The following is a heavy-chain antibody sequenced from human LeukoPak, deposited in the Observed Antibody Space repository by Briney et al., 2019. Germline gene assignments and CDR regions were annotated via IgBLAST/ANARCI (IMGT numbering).Heavy chain of an antibody. CDR3: ARDYYYDSSGSPYDY. CDR1: GFTFSDYY. V-gene: IGHV3-11*01. D-gene: IGHD3-22*01. Sequence: GSLRLSCAASGFTFSDYYMSWIRQAPGKGLEWVSYISSSGSTIYYAVSVKGRFTISRDNAKNSLYLQMNSLRAEDTAVYYCARDYYYDSSGSPYDYWGQGTLVTVSS. CDR2: ISSSGSTI. J-gene: IGHJ4*02.